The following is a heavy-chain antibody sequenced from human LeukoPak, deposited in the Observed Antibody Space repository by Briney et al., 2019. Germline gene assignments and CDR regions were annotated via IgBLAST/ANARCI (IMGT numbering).Heavy chain of an antibody. J-gene: IGHJ6*02. D-gene: IGHD1-26*01. CDR3: ARDNVGATLGFYYYYGMDV. Sequence: GGSLRLSCVASGFTVSSNYMSWVRQAPGKGLEWVSVIYSGGSTYYADSVKGRFTISRDNSKNTLYLQMNSLRAEDTAVYYCARDNVGATLGFYYYYGMDVWGQGTTVTVSS. V-gene: IGHV3-53*01. CDR1: GFTVSSNY. CDR2: IYSGGST.